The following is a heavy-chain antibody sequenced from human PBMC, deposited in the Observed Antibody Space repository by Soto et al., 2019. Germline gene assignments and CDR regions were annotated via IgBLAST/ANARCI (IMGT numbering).Heavy chain of an antibody. D-gene: IGHD3-22*01. CDR3: AKDITTVTPRYFDY. V-gene: IGHV3-23*01. J-gene: IGHJ4*02. CDR1: RCTFGGYA. Sequence: PVGSRSPCSEDSRCTFGGYALNWVRTTTGQGLHCVSGIRGSGGGTYYADPVKGRFTISRDNSKNTLYLQMNSLRAEDTAVYYCAKDITTVTPRYFDYWGQGDLVNCSS. CDR2: IRGSGGGT.